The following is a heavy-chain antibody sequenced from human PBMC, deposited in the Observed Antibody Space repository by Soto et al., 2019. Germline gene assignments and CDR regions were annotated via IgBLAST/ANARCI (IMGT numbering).Heavy chain of an antibody. CDR3: AKLIAVPGSDAFHI. D-gene: IGHD6-19*01. CDR1: GGSISSSSYY. J-gene: IGHJ3*02. Sequence: SETLSLTCTVSGGSISSSSYYWGWIRQPPGKGLEWIGSIYYSGSTYYNPSLKSRVTISVDTSKNQFSLKLSSVTAADTAVYYWAKLIAVPGSDAFHIWGQGIMV. CDR2: IYYSGST. V-gene: IGHV4-39*01.